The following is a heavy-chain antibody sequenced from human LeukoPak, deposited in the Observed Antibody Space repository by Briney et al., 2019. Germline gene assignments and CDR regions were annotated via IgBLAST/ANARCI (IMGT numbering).Heavy chain of an antibody. D-gene: IGHD4-17*01. CDR1: TAGSITGYH. CDR2: AATTGNL. J-gene: IGHJ5*02. V-gene: IGHV4-4*07. CDR3: ARGGGDYVGWFDP. Sequence: PSHTLSLTCSVSTAGSITGYHWNWIRQSAGGGRAWVARAATTGNLKYNPSLKSRVIISVDTQNTQFSLKLPSVTAADTAVYYCARGGGDYVGWFDPWGQGTLVIVSS.